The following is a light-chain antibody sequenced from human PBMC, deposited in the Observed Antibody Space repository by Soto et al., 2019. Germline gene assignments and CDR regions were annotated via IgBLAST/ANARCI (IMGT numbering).Light chain of an antibody. CDR3: GTWDSSLTAVV. J-gene: IGLJ3*02. CDR2: DDN. V-gene: IGLV1-51*01. Sequence: QSVLTQPPSVSAAPGQKVTISCSGRSSNIENNYVCWYQQFPGTAPKVLIYDDNKRPSGIPDRFSASKSGTSATLGITGLQTGDEADYYCGTWDSSLTAVVFGGGTKVTVL. CDR1: SSNIENNY.